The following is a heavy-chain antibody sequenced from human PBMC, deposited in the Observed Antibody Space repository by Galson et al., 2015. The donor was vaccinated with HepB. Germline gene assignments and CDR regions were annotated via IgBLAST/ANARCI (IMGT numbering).Heavy chain of an antibody. CDR3: AKDWSRPPNLYYDFWSGYLSPEKQGLEDYFDY. D-gene: IGHD3-3*01. J-gene: IGHJ4*02. CDR2: MWYDGSNK. CDR1: GFTFSSYG. Sequence: SLRLSCAASGFTFSSYGMHWVRQAPGKGLEWVAVMWYDGSNKYYADSVKGRFTISRDNSKNTLYLQMNSLRAEDTAVYYCAKDWSRPPNLYYDFWSGYLSPEKQGLEDYFDYWGQGTLVTVSS. V-gene: IGHV3-33*06.